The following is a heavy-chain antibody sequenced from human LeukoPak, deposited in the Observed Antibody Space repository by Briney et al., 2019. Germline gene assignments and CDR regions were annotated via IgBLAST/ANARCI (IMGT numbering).Heavy chain of an antibody. Sequence: GGSLRLSCAASGFTFSNYWMHWVRQAPGKGLVWVSRIYIDGTGTFYADSVKGRFTISRDNAKNTLYLQMNSLRVEDAAVYYCARAPPSSGYSYHFDIWGQGTMVTVSS. V-gene: IGHV3-74*01. D-gene: IGHD5-18*01. CDR2: IYIDGTGT. CDR3: ARAPPSSGYSYHFDI. CDR1: GFTFSNYW. J-gene: IGHJ3*02.